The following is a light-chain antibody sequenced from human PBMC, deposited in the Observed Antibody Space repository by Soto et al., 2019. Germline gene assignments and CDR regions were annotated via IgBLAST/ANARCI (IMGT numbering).Light chain of an antibody. CDR1: QTINNF. V-gene: IGKV1-39*01. Sequence: DIQMTQSPSSLFASVGDRVTVTCRASQTINNFLTWYHQKPGKAPKLLIYGASSLQSGVPSRFSGGGSGTPFPLTLNSVHPDDFGIYYCQQSHSSPRTFGQGTTV. J-gene: IGKJ1*01. CDR3: QQSHSSPRT. CDR2: GAS.